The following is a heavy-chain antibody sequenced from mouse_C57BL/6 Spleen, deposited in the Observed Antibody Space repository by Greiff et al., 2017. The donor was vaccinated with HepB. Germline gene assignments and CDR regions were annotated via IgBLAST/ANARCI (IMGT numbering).Heavy chain of an antibody. Sequence: QVHVKQPGAELVRPGSSVKLSCKASGYTFTSYWMDWVKQRPGQGLEWIGNIYPSDSETHYNQKFKDKATLTVDKSSSTAYMQLSSLTSEDSAVYYCGREGDDYAVDYWGQGTTLTVSS. CDR1: GYTFTSYW. CDR3: GREGDDYAVDY. V-gene: IGHV1-61*01. D-gene: IGHD2-4*01. CDR2: IYPSDSET. J-gene: IGHJ2*01.